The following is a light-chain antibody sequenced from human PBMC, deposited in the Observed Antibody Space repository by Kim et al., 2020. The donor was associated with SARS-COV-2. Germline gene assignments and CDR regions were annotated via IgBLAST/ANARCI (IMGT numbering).Light chain of an antibody. Sequence: QRRNISSSGDSDIIVNNPKNWNQHHPGTAPKVIIYRNKQRPSGVPGRFTGSKSGTSASLAISGNQSEDEADCYCAAWDDSLRGVVFGGGTQLTVL. CDR3: AAWDDSLRGVV. J-gene: IGLJ2*01. V-gene: IGLV1-44*01. CDR1: SDIIVNNP. CDR2: RNK.